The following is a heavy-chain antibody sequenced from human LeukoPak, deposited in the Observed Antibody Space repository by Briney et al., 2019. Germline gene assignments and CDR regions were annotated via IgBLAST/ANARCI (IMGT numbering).Heavy chain of an antibody. V-gene: IGHV1-69*13. CDR2: IIPIFGTA. Sequence: SVKVSCKASGGTFISYAISWVRQAPGQGLEWMGGIIPIFGTANYAQKFQGRVTITADESTSTAYMELSSLRSEDTAVYYCARDNGQQWLVRGYYYGMDVWGQGTTVTVSS. J-gene: IGHJ6*02. D-gene: IGHD6-19*01. CDR1: GGTFISYA. CDR3: ARDNGQQWLVRGYYYGMDV.